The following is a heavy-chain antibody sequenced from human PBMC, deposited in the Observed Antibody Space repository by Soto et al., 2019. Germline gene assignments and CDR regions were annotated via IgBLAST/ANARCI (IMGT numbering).Heavy chain of an antibody. Sequence: PGGSLRLSCAASGFTFSSYEMNWVRQAPGKGLEWVSYISSSGSTIYYADSVKGRFTISRDNAKNSLYLQMNSLRAEDTAVYYCARDQRCGGDCYPAPLYAYYYGMDVWGQGTTVTVSS. CDR2: ISSSGSTI. V-gene: IGHV3-48*03. D-gene: IGHD2-21*02. CDR3: ARDQRCGGDCYPAPLYAYYYGMDV. CDR1: GFTFSSYE. J-gene: IGHJ6*02.